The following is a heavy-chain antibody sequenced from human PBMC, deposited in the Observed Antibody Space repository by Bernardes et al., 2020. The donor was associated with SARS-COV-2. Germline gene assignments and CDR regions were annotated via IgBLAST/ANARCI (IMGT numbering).Heavy chain of an antibody. CDR2: IYPGDSDT. V-gene: IGHV5-51*01. J-gene: IGHJ4*02. D-gene: IGHD3-16*01. Sequence: GESLKISCKGSGYNFNTYWIGWVRQMPGKGLEWMGIIYPGDSDTRYSPSFQGQVTISVDKSISTAYLQWRSLTASDTAIYYCARSDYDRFLGRGGYYDYWGQGTMVTVSS. CDR3: ARSDYDRFLGRGGYYDY. CDR1: GYNFNTYW.